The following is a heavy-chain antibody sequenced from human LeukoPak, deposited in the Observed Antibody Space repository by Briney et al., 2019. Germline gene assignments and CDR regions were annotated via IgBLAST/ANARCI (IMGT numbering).Heavy chain of an antibody. D-gene: IGHD5-12*01. CDR2: TYYRSKWYN. J-gene: IGHJ6*02. V-gene: IGHV6-1*01. CDR3: ARARIDSGYDLLGYYYYGMDV. Sequence: SQTLSLTCAISGDSVFSNSAAWNWIRQSPSRGLEWQGRTYYRSKWYNDYAVSVKSRITINPDTSKNQFSLQLKSVTPEDTAVYYCARARIDSGYDLLGYYYYGMDVWGQGTTVTVS. CDR1: GDSVFSNSAA.